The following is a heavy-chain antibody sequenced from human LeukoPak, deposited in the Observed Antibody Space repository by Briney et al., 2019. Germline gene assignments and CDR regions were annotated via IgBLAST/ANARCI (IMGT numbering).Heavy chain of an antibody. Sequence: GGSLRLSCAASGFTFSSYCMSWVRQAPGKGLEWVANIKQDGSEKYYVDSVKGRFTISRDNAKNTLYLQMNSLRAEDTAVYYCARDRGAFDIWGQGTMVTVS. CDR3: ARDRGAFDI. CDR1: GFTFSSYC. J-gene: IGHJ3*02. V-gene: IGHV3-7*01. CDR2: IKQDGSEK.